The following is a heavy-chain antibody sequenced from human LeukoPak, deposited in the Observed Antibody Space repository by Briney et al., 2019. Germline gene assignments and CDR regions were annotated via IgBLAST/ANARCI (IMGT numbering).Heavy chain of an antibody. Sequence: KPGGSLRLSCTVSGFTFCDYAMSWFRRAPGKGLEWVSFIKSKAYGGTTEYAASVKGRFTVSRYASKSIAYLHMNSLKTEDTAVYYCSRTRSVAGSSIYFDYWGQGTLVTVSS. V-gene: IGHV3-49*05. D-gene: IGHD6-19*01. CDR2: IKSKAYGGTT. CDR1: GFTFCDYA. CDR3: SRTRSVAGSSIYFDY. J-gene: IGHJ4*02.